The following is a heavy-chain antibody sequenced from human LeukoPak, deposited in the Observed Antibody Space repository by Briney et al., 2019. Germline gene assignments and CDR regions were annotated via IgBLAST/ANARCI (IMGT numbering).Heavy chain of an antibody. Sequence: ASVKVSCKASEFTFTDYCMHWVRQAPGQGLEWMGRINPNNGDTNYAQKFQGRVTMTRDTSISTAYMELSRLRSDDTAVYYCARERYCSSTSCYLFPSFDYWGQGTLVTVSS. CDR2: INPNNGDT. CDR1: EFTFTDYC. D-gene: IGHD2-2*01. J-gene: IGHJ4*02. V-gene: IGHV1-2*06. CDR3: ARERYCSSTSCYLFPSFDY.